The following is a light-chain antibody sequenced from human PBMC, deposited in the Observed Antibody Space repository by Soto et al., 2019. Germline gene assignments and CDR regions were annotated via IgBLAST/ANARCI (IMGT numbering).Light chain of an antibody. CDR1: QNISNY. CDR2: AAS. CDR3: QQSYSTPPWT. V-gene: IGKV1-39*01. Sequence: IQMTQSPSSLFSSFGDRVTITCRATQNISNYLNWYQQKPGKAPKLLIYAASSLQSGVPSRFSGIGSGTDFTLTISSLQTEDFATYYGQQSYSTPPWTFGQGTKVDIK. J-gene: IGKJ1*01.